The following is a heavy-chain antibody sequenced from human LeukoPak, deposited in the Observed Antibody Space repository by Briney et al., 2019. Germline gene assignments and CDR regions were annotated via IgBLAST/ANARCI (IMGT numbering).Heavy chain of an antibody. V-gene: IGHV3-15*01. D-gene: IGHD4-17*01. CDR2: ITKDGTT. J-gene: IGHJ4*02. CDR3: TWMTTVLTVDF. Sequence: GSLRLTCVLSGIPFVDAWMGWVRQAPGKGLEWIGRITKDGTTDYAAPVKGRFTISRDNSKNAFHLIMNSLKIEDTAVYYCTWMTTVLTVDFWGRGTLVTVSS. CDR1: GIPFVDAW.